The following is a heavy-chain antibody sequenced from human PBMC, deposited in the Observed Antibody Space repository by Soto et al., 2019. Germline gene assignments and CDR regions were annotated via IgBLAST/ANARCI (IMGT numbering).Heavy chain of an antibody. CDR1: GYTFSGYY. V-gene: IGHV1-2*02. CDR3: ARSLTEGYCTITGCYTRPLYGMDV. J-gene: IGHJ6*02. CDR2: INPNSGGT. D-gene: IGHD2-2*02. Sequence: GASVKVSCKASGYTFSGYYIHWLRQAPGQGLEWMGWINPNSGGTSYAQKFQGRVTVTRDTPTSTAYMELSRLTSADTAVYYCARSLTEGYCTITGCYTRPLYGMDVWGQGTTVTVSS.